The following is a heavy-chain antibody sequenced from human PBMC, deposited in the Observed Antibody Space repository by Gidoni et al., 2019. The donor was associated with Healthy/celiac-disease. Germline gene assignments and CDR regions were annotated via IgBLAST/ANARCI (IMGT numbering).Heavy chain of an antibody. V-gene: IGHV3-9*01. D-gene: IGHD3-10*01. CDR1: GFTFDDYA. J-gene: IGHJ4*02. CDR3: AKVSGGPEGEFDY. CDR2: ISWNSGSI. Sequence: EVQLVESGGGLVQPGRSLRLSCAASGFTFDDYAMHWVRQAPGKGLEWVSGISWNSGSIGYADSVKGRFTISRDNAKNSLYLQMNSLRAEDTALYYCAKVSGGPEGEFDYWGQGTLVTVSS.